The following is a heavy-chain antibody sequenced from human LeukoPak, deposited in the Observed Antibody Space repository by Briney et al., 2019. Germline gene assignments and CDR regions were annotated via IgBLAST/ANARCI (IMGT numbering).Heavy chain of an antibody. J-gene: IGHJ4*02. Sequence: GGSLRLSCAASGFTFSSYAMSWVRQAPGKGLEWVSAISGSGGSTHYADSVRGRFTISRDNSKNTVYLQMNSLRAEDTAVYSCVRCSGDSCYGEYYFDYWGQGTLVTVSS. CDR2: ISGSGGST. CDR3: VRCSGDSCYGEYYFDY. V-gene: IGHV3-23*01. D-gene: IGHD2-15*01. CDR1: GFTFSSYA.